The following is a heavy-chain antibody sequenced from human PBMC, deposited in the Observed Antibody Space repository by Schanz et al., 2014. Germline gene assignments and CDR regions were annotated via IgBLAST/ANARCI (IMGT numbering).Heavy chain of an antibody. V-gene: IGHV4-4*02. D-gene: IGHD3-10*01. CDR2: IYHSGRT. CDR1: GGSISSSNW. Sequence: QVQLQESGPGLVKPSGTLSLTCAVSGGSISSSNWWSWVRQPPGKGLEWIGEIYHSGRTNYNPSLKSRGPISIDKSTNECSLKLSSVTAADTAVYYCARGAGGGSGTYYGAYYNYYYMDVWGKGTTVTVSS. CDR3: ARGAGGGSGTYYGAYYNYYYMDV. J-gene: IGHJ6*03.